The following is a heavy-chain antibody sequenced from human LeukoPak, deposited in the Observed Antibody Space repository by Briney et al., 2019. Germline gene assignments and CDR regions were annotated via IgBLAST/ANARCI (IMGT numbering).Heavy chain of an antibody. D-gene: IGHD2-2*01. Sequence: GASVKVSCKASGYTFTGYYMHWVRQAPGQGLEWMGRINPNSGGTNYAQKFQGRVTMTRDTSISTAYMELSRLRSDDTAVYYCARYCSSTSCFEAPSASYYFYYWGQGTLVTVSS. CDR3: ARYCSSTSCFEAPSASYYFYY. J-gene: IGHJ4*02. CDR1: GYTFTGYY. V-gene: IGHV1-2*06. CDR2: INPNSGGT.